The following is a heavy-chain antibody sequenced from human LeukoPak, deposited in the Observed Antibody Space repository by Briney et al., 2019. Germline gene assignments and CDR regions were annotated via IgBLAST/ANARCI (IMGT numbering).Heavy chain of an antibody. J-gene: IGHJ5*02. CDR3: ARGSGNSGWFDP. CDR2: IYYSGST. CDR1: GGSISSGDYY. V-gene: IGHV4-30-4*08. D-gene: IGHD4-23*01. Sequence: PSETLSLTCTVPGGSISSGDYYWSWIRQPPGKGLEWIGYIYYSGSTYYNPSLKSRVTISVDTSKNQFSLKLSSVTAADTAVYYCARGSGNSGWFDPWGQGTLVTVSS.